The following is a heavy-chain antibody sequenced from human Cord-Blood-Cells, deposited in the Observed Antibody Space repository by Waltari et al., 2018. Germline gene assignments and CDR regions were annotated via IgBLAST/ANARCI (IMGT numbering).Heavy chain of an antibody. J-gene: IGHJ4*02. CDR2: IYHSGST. Sequence: QVQLQESGPGLVQPSETLSLTCAVSGYSISSGYYWGWIRQPPGKGLEWIGSIYHSGSTYYNPSLKSRVTISVDTSKNQFSLKLSSVTAADTAVYYCARRDDILTGYIFDYWGQGTLVTVSS. V-gene: IGHV4-38-2*01. CDR1: GYSISSGYY. D-gene: IGHD3-9*01. CDR3: ARRDDILTGYIFDY.